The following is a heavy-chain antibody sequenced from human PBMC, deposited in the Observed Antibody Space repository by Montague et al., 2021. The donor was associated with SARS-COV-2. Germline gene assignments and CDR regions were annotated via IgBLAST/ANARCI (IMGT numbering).Heavy chain of an antibody. CDR1: GDSISDYY. CDR3: ARHTSERITSVQAFDI. Sequence: SETLSLTCAVSGDSISDYYWSWIRQPPGKGLEWIGYIFRSGATNYNPPLKSRVIISLDTSKNQFSLKLSSVTAADTAVYYCARHTSERITSVQAFDIWGQGTMVTVSS. J-gene: IGHJ3*02. V-gene: IGHV4-59*08. CDR2: IFRSGAT. D-gene: IGHD3-10*01.